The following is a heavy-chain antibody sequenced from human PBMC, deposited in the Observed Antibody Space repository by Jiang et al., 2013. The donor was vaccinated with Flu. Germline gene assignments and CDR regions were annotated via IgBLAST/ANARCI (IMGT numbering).Heavy chain of an antibody. D-gene: IGHD3-3*01. CDR1: RHLPAVML. V-gene: IGHV1-69*04. J-gene: IGHJ6*04. Sequence: VKVSCEAFWRHLPAVMLSAGCDRPLDRGLSGMGRIIPSLGIVHFAQKFQDRVTITADKSTSTAYMELSDLRSEDTAIYYCAREPAVFGGPGEAYYYYGMDVWGKGTTVTVSS. CDR2: IIPSLGIV. CDR3: AREPAVFGGPGEAYYYYGMDV.